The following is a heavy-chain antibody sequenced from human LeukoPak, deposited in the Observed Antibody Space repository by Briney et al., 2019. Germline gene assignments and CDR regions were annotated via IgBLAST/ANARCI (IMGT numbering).Heavy chain of an antibody. V-gene: IGHV3-21*01. D-gene: IGHD3-9*01. CDR1: GFIFSSYS. J-gene: IGHJ4*02. Sequence: PGGSLRLSCAASGFIFSSYSMNWVRQAPGKGLEWVSSISSSSSYIYYADSVKGRFTISRDNAKNSLYLQMNSLRAEDTAVYYCAKSRYYDILTGYLHWGQGTLVTVSS. CDR2: ISSSSSYI. CDR3: AKSRYYDILTGYLH.